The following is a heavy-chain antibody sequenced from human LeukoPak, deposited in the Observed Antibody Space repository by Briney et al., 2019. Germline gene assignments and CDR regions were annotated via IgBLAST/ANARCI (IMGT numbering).Heavy chain of an antibody. CDR1: GGSISSSSYY. CDR3: ARHPTSGRNYYYYYIDV. V-gene: IGHV4-39*01. CDR2: IYYSGST. Sequence: SETLSLTCTVSGGSISSSSYYWGWIRQPPGKGLEWIGSIYYSGSTYYNPSLKSRVTISIDTSKNQFSLKLSSVTAADTAVYYCARHPTSGRNYYYYYIDVWGKGTTVTISS. D-gene: IGHD6-19*01. J-gene: IGHJ6*03.